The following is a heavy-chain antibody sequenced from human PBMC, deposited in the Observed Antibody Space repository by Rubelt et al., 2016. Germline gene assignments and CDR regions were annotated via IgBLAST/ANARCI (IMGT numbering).Heavy chain of an antibody. CDR2: IYYSGST. Sequence: GDIYYSGSTYYNPSLKSRVTISVDTSKNQFSLKLSSVTAAETAVYYCAGVRYCSGGSCPDAFDIWGQGTMVTVSS. D-gene: IGHD2-15*01. V-gene: IGHV4-59*01. CDR3: AGVRYCSGGSCPDAFDI. J-gene: IGHJ3*02.